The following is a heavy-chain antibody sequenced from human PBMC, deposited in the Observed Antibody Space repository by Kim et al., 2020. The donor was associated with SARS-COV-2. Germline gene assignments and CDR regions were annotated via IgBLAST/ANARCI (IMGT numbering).Heavy chain of an antibody. V-gene: IGHV3-53*01. D-gene: IGHD2-2*01. Sequence: GGSLRLSCAASGFTVSSNYMSWVRQAPGKGLEWVSVIYSGGSTYYADSVKGRFTISRDNSKNTLYLQMNSLRAEDTAVYYCARDMPDYCSSTSCTKPYYGMDVWGQGTTVTVSS. J-gene: IGHJ6*02. CDR1: GFTVSSNY. CDR3: ARDMPDYCSSTSCTKPYYGMDV. CDR2: IYSGGST.